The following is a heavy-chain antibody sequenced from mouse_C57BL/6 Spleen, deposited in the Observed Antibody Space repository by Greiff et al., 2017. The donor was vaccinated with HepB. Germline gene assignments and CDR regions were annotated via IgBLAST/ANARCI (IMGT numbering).Heavy chain of an antibody. CDR3: ARLDYYGSSYPYFDY. CDR2: IYPGDGDT. J-gene: IGHJ2*01. V-gene: IGHV1-80*01. D-gene: IGHD1-1*01. CDR1: GYAFSSYW. Sequence: VQLQQSGAELVKPGASVKISCKASGYAFSSYWMNWVKQRPGKGLEWIGQIYPGDGDTNYNGKFKGKATLTADKSSSTAYMQLSSLTSEDSAVYFCARLDYYGSSYPYFDYWGQGTTLTVSS.